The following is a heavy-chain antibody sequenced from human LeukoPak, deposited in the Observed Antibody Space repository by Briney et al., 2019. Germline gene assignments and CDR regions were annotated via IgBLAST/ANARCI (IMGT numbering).Heavy chain of an antibody. Sequence: ASVKVSCKASGYTFTGYYMHWVRQAPGQGLEWMGWINPNSGGTNYAQKFQGWVTMTRDTSISTAYMELSRLRSDDTAVYYCARLLPYYYDSSGSTTRDGAFDIWGQGTMVTVSS. CDR1: GYTFTGYY. V-gene: IGHV1-2*04. CDR3: ARLLPYYYDSSGSTTRDGAFDI. CDR2: INPNSGGT. J-gene: IGHJ3*02. D-gene: IGHD3-22*01.